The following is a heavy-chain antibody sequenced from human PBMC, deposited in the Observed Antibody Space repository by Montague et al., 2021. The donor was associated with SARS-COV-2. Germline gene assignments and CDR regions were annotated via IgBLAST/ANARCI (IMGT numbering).Heavy chain of an antibody. CDR2: IYHSGST. V-gene: IGHV4-38-2*02. J-gene: IGHJ3*02. Sequence: SETLSLTCTVSGYSISPGYYWGCIREPPGKGLAWIGTIYHSGSTYFNPSLKSRVTISVDTSKNQFSLNLSSVTAAGTAVYYCAKVAGSHDTFDIWGRGTMVTVSS. CDR1: GYSISPGYY. CDR3: AKVAGSHDTFDI. D-gene: IGHD6-19*01.